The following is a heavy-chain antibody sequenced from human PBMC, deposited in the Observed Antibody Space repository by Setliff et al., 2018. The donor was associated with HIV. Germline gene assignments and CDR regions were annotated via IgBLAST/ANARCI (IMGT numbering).Heavy chain of an antibody. CDR1: GFAFSSYA. J-gene: IGHJ4*02. CDR2: INSDGSST. D-gene: IGHD7-27*01. Sequence: GGSLRLSCAASGFAFSSYAVHWVRQAPGKGLVWVSRINSDGSSTTYADSVKGRFTISRDNAKNSLYLQMNSLRVEDTALYYCARDLNWGFDYWGQGTLVTVSS. CDR3: ARDLNWGFDY. V-gene: IGHV3-74*01.